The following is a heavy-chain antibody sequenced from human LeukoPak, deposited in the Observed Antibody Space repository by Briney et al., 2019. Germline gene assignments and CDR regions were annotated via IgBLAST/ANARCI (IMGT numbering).Heavy chain of an antibody. CDR3: ATGTSGSYYVGIVRPIDY. V-gene: IGHV1-24*01. CDR1: GYTLTELP. D-gene: IGHD1-26*01. CDR2: FDPDDGET. Sequence: GASVKLSCKVSGYTLTELPIHWGRQGPGKGLERRGGFDPDDGETVYAQMFQGRVTMTEDTSSDTASMELSSLRSEDTAVYDCATGTSGSYYVGIVRPIDYWGQGTLVTVSS. J-gene: IGHJ4*02.